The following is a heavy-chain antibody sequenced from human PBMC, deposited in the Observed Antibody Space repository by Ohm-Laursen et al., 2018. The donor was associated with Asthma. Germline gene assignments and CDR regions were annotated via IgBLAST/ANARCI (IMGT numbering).Heavy chain of an antibody. CDR3: ARDSFTIFGVVNFFDY. V-gene: IGHV3-30-3*01. D-gene: IGHD3-3*01. CDR2: ISYDGSNK. CDR1: GFTFSSYA. J-gene: IGHJ4*02. Sequence: SLRLSCAVSGFTFSSYAMHWVRQAPGKGLEWVAVISYDGSNKYYADSVKGRFTISRDNSKNTLYLQMNSLRAEDTAVYYCARDSFTIFGVVNFFDYWGQGTLVTVSS.